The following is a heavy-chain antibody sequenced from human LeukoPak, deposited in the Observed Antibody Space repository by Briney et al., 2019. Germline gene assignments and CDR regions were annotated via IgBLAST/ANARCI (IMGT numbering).Heavy chain of an antibody. Sequence: ASVKVSCKASGGTFSSYAISWVRQAPGQGLEWMGGIIPIFGTANYAQKFQGRVTITADESTSTAYMELSSLRSEDTAVYYCARLPLRSIAVGYYGMDVWGQGTTVTVSS. CDR1: GGTFSSYA. V-gene: IGHV1-69*13. CDR2: IIPIFGTA. CDR3: ARLPLRSIAVGYYGMDV. J-gene: IGHJ6*02. D-gene: IGHD6-6*01.